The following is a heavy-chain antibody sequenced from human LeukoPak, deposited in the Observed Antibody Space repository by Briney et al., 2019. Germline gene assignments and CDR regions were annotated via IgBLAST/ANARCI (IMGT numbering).Heavy chain of an antibody. Sequence: SETLSLTCAVYGGSFSGYYWSWIRQPPGKGLEWIGEINHSGSTNYNPSLKSRVTISVDTSKNQFSLKLSSVTAADTAVYYCAKDQGNWNEDFDYWGQGTLVTVSS. CDR1: GGSFSGYY. CDR3: AKDQGNWNEDFDY. CDR2: INHSGST. D-gene: IGHD1-1*01. J-gene: IGHJ4*02. V-gene: IGHV4-34*01.